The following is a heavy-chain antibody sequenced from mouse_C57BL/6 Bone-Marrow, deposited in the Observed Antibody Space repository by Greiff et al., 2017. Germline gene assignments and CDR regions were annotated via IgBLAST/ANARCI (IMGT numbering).Heavy chain of an antibody. CDR1: GYAFTNYL. J-gene: IGHJ3*01. CDR3: ARSGYEGFAY. Sequence: QVQLQQSGAELVRPGTSVKVSCKASGYAFTNYLIEWVKQRPGQGLEWIGVINPGSGGTNYNEKFKGKATLTADKSSSTAYMQLSSLTSEDSAVYFCARSGYEGFAYWGQGTLVTVSA. CDR2: INPGSGGT. V-gene: IGHV1-54*01. D-gene: IGHD2-2*01.